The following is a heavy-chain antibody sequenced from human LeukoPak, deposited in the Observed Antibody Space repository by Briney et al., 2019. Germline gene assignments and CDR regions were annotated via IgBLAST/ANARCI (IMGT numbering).Heavy chain of an antibody. CDR2: IFSSGST. D-gene: IGHD3-22*01. V-gene: IGHV4-4*07. CDR1: GGSISSYY. Sequence: PSETLSLTCTVSGGSISSYYWSWIRQPAGKGLEWIGRIFSSGSTNYNPSLKSRLTMSVDTSKNQFSLRLSSVTAADTAVYYCATSLYYSDSSGYPNWYFDLWGRGTLVTVSS. CDR3: ATSLYYSDSSGYPNWYFDL. J-gene: IGHJ2*01.